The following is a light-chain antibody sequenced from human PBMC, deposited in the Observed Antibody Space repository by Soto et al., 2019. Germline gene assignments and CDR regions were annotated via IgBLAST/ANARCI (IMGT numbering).Light chain of an antibody. CDR1: QSVSSTY. CDR2: GAS. J-gene: IGKJ4*01. CDR3: QQYDHSPLLT. Sequence: EIVLTQSPGTLSLSPGERATLSCRASQSVSSTYLAWYQHKPGQAPRLLIYGASSRATGIPDRFSGSGSGTDFTLTISRLEAEDSAVYYCQQYDHSPLLTFGGGTKVEIK. V-gene: IGKV3-20*01.